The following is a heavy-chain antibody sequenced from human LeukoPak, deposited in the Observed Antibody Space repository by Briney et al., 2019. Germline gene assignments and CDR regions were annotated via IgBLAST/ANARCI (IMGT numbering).Heavy chain of an antibody. CDR1: GGSLSNSSFY. CDR2: IYYSGST. Sequence: PSETLSLTCIVSGGSLSNSSFYWGWVRQPPGKGLEWIGFIYYSGSTNYNPSLKSRVTISVDTSKNQFSLKLSSVTAADTAVYYCARGRGPWGYWGQGTLVTVSS. D-gene: IGHD3-10*01. J-gene: IGHJ4*02. CDR3: ARGRGPWGY. V-gene: IGHV4-61*05.